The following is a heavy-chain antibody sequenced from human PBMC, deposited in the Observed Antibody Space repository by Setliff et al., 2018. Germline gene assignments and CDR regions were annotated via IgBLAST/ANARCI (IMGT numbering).Heavy chain of an antibody. D-gene: IGHD3-3*01. CDR2: INTDTGNP. Sequence: ASVKVSCKASGYTFTSYAMNWVRQAPGQGLEWMGWINTDTGNPTYAQGFTGRFVFSLDTSVSTAYLQISSLKAEDTAVYYCASARPHFGVVIRSPPDYWGQGTLVTVSS. J-gene: IGHJ4*02. CDR3: ASARPHFGVVIRSPPDY. V-gene: IGHV7-4-1*02. CDR1: GYTFTSYA.